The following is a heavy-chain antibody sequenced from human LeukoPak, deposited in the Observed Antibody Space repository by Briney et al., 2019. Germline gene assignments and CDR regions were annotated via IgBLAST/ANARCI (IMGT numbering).Heavy chain of an antibody. CDR3: ARGPYGRQNWFDP. D-gene: IGHD4-17*01. Sequence: GGSLRLSCAASGFMFSSYAMHWVRQAPGKGLEWVAVISYDGSNKYYADSVKGRFTISRDNSKNTLHLQLNSLRVEDTAVYYCARGPYGRQNWFDPWGQGTLVTVSS. CDR2: ISYDGSNK. CDR1: GFMFSSYA. V-gene: IGHV3-30-3*01. J-gene: IGHJ5*02.